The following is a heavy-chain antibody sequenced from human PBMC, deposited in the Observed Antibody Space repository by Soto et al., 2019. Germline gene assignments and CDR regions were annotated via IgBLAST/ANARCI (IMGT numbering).Heavy chain of an antibody. CDR1: GFTFSSYG. CDR3: ASLIVGAQDAFDI. J-gene: IGHJ3*02. V-gene: IGHV3-33*01. D-gene: IGHD1-26*01. Sequence: QVQLVESGGGVVQPGRSLRLSCAASGFTFSSYGMHWVRQAPGKGLEWVAVIWYDGSNKYYADSVKGRFTISRDNSKNTLYLQMNSLRAEDTAVYYCASLIVGAQDAFDIWGQGTMVTVSS. CDR2: IWYDGSNK.